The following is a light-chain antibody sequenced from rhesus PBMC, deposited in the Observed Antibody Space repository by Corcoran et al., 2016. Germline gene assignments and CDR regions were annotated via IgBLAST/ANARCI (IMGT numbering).Light chain of an antibody. Sequence: DTVMAQTPLSLSVVPGEPASIPCRSSQSLSDSGDGNTYWDWYLQKPGQSPQLLIYALSNPAAGVPDRFSGSGYDTDFTLKISRVEADDVGVYYCIQPLKFPPIFGQGTKVEIK. V-gene: IGKV2-104*02. CDR3: IQPLKFPPI. CDR1: QSLSDSGDGNTY. CDR2: ALS. J-gene: IGKJ1*01.